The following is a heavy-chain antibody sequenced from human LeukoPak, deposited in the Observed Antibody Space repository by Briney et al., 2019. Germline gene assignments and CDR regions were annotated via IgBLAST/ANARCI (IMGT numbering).Heavy chain of an antibody. CDR1: GFTFSSYA. CDR3: AKDTSATVTTGLEN. Sequence: GGSLRLSCAASGFTFSSYAMSWVRQAPGKGLEWVSAISGSGGSTYYADSVKGRFTISRDNSKNTLYLQMNSLRAEDTAVFYCAKDTSATVTTGLENWGQGTLVTVSS. CDR2: ISGSGGST. D-gene: IGHD4-17*01. V-gene: IGHV3-23*01. J-gene: IGHJ4*02.